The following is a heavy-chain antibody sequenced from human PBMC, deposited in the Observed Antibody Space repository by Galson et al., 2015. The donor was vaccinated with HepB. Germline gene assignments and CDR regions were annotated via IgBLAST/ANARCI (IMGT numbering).Heavy chain of an antibody. V-gene: IGHV4-34*01. CDR2: INHSGST. J-gene: IGHJ4*02. CDR1: GGSFSGYY. D-gene: IGHD1-7*01. CDR3: AGGVTGTTWY. Sequence: TLSLTCAVYGGSFSGYYWSWIRQPPGKGLEWIGEINHSGSTTYSPSLKSRVTISVDTSKNQFSLKLRSVTAPDTAVYFCAGGVTGTTWYWGQGTLVTVSS.